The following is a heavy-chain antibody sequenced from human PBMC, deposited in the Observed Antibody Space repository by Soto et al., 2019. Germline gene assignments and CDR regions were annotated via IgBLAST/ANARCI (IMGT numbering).Heavy chain of an antibody. CDR3: ARDESLDV. CDR1: GYTFTIYS. D-gene: IGHD3-10*01. V-gene: IGHV1-46*01. J-gene: IGHJ6*02. Sequence: ASVKVSCKASGYTFTIYSMHWVRQAPGQGLEWMGIINPSGGSTTYAQKFQDRVTMTRDTSTSTVYMEVSSLRSEDTAVYYCARDESLDVWGQGTTVTVSS. CDR2: INPSGGST.